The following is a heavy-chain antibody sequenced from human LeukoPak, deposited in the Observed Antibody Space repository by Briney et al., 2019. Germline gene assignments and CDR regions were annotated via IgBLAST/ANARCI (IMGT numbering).Heavy chain of an antibody. V-gene: IGHV1-2*02. D-gene: IGHD4-17*01. CDR1: GYSFTDYY. CDR2: INPNSGGT. Sequence: ASVKVSCKASGYSFTDYYLHWVRQAPGQGLEWMGWINPNSGGTNYAQKLQGRVTMTRDTSISTAYMELSRLRSDDTAVYYCARDSATMRSTVQGYWGQGTLVTVSS. J-gene: IGHJ4*02. CDR3: ARDSATMRSTVQGY.